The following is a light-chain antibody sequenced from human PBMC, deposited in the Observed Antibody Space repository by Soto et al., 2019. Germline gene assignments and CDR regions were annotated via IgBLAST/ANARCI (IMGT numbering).Light chain of an antibody. CDR1: SSDVGTYNL. CDR2: EGN. Sequence: QAVVTQPASVSGSPGQSITISCTGTSSDVGTYNLVSWYQQHPGNAPKLMIYEGNKRPSGVSNRFSGSKSGNTASLTISGLQAEDEGDYYCSSYVGSGTYVVFCGGTKLTVL. V-gene: IGLV2-23*01. J-gene: IGLJ2*01. CDR3: SSYVGSGTYVV.